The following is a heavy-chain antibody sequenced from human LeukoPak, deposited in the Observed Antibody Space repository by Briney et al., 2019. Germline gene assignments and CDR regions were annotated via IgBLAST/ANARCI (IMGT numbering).Heavy chain of an antibody. D-gene: IGHD3-22*01. CDR3: ARDPYYYDSSGYSDAFDI. CDR2: INPNSGGT. CDR1: GYTFTGYY. Sequence: GASVKVSCKASGYTFTGYYMHWVRQAPGQGLEWMGWINPNSGGTNYAQKFQGRVTMTRDTSISTAYMELSRLRSDDTAVYYCARDPYYYDSSGYSDAFDIWGQGTMVTVSS. J-gene: IGHJ3*02. V-gene: IGHV1-2*02.